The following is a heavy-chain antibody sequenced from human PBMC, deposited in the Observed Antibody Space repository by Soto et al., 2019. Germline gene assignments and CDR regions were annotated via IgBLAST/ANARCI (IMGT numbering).Heavy chain of an antibody. Sequence: GGSLRLSCAASGFTFSSYAMSWVRQAPGKGLEWVSAISGSGGSTYYADSVKGRFTISRDNSKNRLYLQMNSLRAEDTAVYYCAKDSRRVLWFGELSIDAFDIWGQGTMVTVSS. CDR1: GFTFSSYA. D-gene: IGHD3-10*01. CDR3: AKDSRRVLWFGELSIDAFDI. CDR2: ISGSGGST. J-gene: IGHJ3*02. V-gene: IGHV3-23*01.